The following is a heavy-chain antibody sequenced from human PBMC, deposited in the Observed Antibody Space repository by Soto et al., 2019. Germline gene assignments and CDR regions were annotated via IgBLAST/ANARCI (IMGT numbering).Heavy chain of an antibody. Sequence: GGSLRLSCAASGFTFSSYWMSWVRQAPGKGLEWVANIKQDGSEKYYVDSVKGRFTISRDNAKNSLYLQMNSLRAEDTAVYYCARDQGIAAAGKGYFDYWGQGTLVTVSS. J-gene: IGHJ4*02. CDR3: ARDQGIAAAGKGYFDY. D-gene: IGHD6-13*01. CDR2: IKQDGSEK. CDR1: GFTFSSYW. V-gene: IGHV3-7*01.